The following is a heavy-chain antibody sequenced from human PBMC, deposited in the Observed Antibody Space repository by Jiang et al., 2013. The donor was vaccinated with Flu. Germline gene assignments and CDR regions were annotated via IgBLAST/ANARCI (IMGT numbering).Heavy chain of an antibody. J-gene: IGHJ5*02. D-gene: IGHD3-10*01. CDR1: GGSFSGYY. Sequence: GSGLVKPSETLSLTCAVYGGSFSGYYWSWIRQPPGKGLEWIGEINHSGSTNYNPSLKSRVTISVDTSKNQFSLKLSSVTAADTAVYYCARDGSGSYYNGKLDPWGQGTLVTVSS. CDR3: ARDGSGSYYNGKLDP. V-gene: IGHV4-34*01. CDR2: INHSGST.